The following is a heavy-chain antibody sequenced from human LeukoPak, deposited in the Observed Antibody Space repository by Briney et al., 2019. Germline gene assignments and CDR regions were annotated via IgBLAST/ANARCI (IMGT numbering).Heavy chain of an antibody. CDR2: INHSGST. V-gene: IGHV4-34*01. CDR3: ASARMAVADY. Sequence: PSETLSLTSAVHGGSFSGYYWSSIRQPPRKGLEWIGEINHSGSTNYNPSLKSRVTISVDTSKNQFSLKLSSVTAADTAVYYCASARMAVADYWGQGTLVTVSS. D-gene: IGHD6-19*01. CDR1: GGSFSGYY. J-gene: IGHJ4*02.